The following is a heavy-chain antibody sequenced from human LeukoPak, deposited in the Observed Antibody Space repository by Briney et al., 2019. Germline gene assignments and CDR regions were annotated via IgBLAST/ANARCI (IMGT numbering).Heavy chain of an antibody. Sequence: ASVKVSCKASGYTFTSYGISWVRQAPGQGLEWMGRINPNSGGTDYAQKFQGGVTMTRDTSISTVHMELTRLKSDDTAVYYCARARNYCSGGSCYYFDNWGQGTLVTVSS. CDR3: ARARNYCSGGSCYYFDN. CDR1: GYTFTSYG. V-gene: IGHV1-2*06. D-gene: IGHD2-15*01. J-gene: IGHJ4*02. CDR2: INPNSGGT.